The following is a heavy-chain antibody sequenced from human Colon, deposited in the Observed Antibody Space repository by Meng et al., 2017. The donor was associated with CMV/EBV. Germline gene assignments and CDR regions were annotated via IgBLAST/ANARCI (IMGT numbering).Heavy chain of an antibody. CDR2: IRSKAYGGTT. Sequence: GESLKISCTASGFTFGDYAMSWVRQAPGKGLEWVGFIRSKAYGGTTEYAASVKGRFTISRDDSKSIAYLQMNSLKTEDTAVYYCTRLKLHRRFLEWLHYYFDYWGQGTLVTVSS. CDR1: GFTFGDYA. V-gene: IGHV3-49*04. CDR3: TRLKLHRRFLEWLHYYFDY. D-gene: IGHD3-3*01. J-gene: IGHJ4*02.